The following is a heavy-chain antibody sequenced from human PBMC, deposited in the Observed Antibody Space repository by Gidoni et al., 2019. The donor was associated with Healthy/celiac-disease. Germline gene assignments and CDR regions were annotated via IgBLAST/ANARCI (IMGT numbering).Heavy chain of an antibody. J-gene: IGHJ4*02. D-gene: IGHD2-15*01. Sequence: QVTLKESGPALVKPTQTLTLTCTFSGFSLSTSGMRVSWIRQPPGKALEWLARIDWDDDKFYSTSLKTRLTISKDTSKNQVVLTMTYMDPVDTATYYCARSGSYCSGGSCYPSYYFDYWGQGTLVTVSS. CDR3: ARSGSYCSGGSCYPSYYFDY. CDR2: IDWDDDK. CDR1: GFSLSTSGMR. V-gene: IGHV2-70*04.